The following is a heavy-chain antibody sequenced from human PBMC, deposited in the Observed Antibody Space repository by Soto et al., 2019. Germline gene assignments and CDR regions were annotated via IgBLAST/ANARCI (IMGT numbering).Heavy chain of an antibody. Sequence: PAGSLRLSCAASGFTFSDYYMSWIRQATGKGLEWVSYISSSGSTIYYADSVKGRFTISRDNAKNSLYLQMNSLRAEDTAVYYCATAPIVVVVAATFGWFDPWGQGTLVTVSS. CDR3: ATAPIVVVVAATFGWFDP. CDR1: GFTFSDYY. J-gene: IGHJ5*02. CDR2: ISSSGSTI. V-gene: IGHV3-11*01. D-gene: IGHD2-15*01.